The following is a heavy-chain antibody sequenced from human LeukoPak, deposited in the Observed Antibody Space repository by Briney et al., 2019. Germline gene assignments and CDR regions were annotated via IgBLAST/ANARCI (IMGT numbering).Heavy chain of an antibody. CDR2: IYYSGST. J-gene: IGHJ3*02. Sequence: SETLSLTCTVSGDSINDYYWSWIRQPPGNRLEWIGWIYYSGSTMYSPSLESRVTISLDTSRTQFSLDLNSVTAADTAVYYCARHAGFGSGYYHDAFDIWGQGAMVIVSS. CDR3: ARHAGFGSGYYHDAFDI. V-gene: IGHV4-59*08. CDR1: GDSINDYY. D-gene: IGHD3-22*01.